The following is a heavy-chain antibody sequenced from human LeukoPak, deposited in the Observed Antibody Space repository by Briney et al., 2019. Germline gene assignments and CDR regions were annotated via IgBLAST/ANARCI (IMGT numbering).Heavy chain of an antibody. J-gene: IGHJ4*02. CDR2: ISKDGSDK. D-gene: IGHD1-7*01. CDR1: GFTFSSYA. Sequence: GGSLRLSCAASGFTFSSYAMHWVRQAPGKGLEWVAVISKDGSDKYYPGSVRGRFTISRDNSKNTIYLQMDSLRAEDTAIYYCARDYWWNYDYWGQGTLVTVSS. CDR3: ARDYWWNYDY. V-gene: IGHV3-30-3*01.